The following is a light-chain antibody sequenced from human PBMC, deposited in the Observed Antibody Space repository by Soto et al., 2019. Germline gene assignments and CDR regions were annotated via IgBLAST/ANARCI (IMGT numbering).Light chain of an antibody. CDR1: QSVGRNY. CDR2: AAS. Sequence: EIVLTQFPGTLSLSPGERATLSCRASQSVGRNYVAWYQQKPGQAPRVIIYAASNRASGIPDRISGSGSGSDFTLTISRLEPEDFVVYYCQQYGTSPWAFGQGTKVEIK. CDR3: QQYGTSPWA. V-gene: IGKV3-20*01. J-gene: IGKJ1*01.